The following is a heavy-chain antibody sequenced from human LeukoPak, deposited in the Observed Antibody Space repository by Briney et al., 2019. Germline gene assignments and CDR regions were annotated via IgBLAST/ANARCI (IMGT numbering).Heavy chain of an antibody. J-gene: IGHJ4*02. Sequence: ASVKVSCKASGYTFTSYGISWVRQAPGQGLEWMGWISAYNGNTKYAQKLQGRVTMTTDTSTSTAYMELRSLRSDDTAVYHCARDRCSSSSCYPYYFDYWGQGTLVTVSS. CDR2: ISAYNGNT. V-gene: IGHV1-18*01. D-gene: IGHD2-2*01. CDR1: GYTFTSYG. CDR3: ARDRCSSSSCYPYYFDY.